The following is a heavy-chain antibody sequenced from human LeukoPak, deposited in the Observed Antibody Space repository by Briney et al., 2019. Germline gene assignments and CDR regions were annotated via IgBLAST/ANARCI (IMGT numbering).Heavy chain of an antibody. CDR1: GGSFSGYY. V-gene: IGHV4-34*01. CDR2: INHSGST. Sequence: KSSETLSLTCAVYGGSFSGYYWSWIRQPPGKGLEWIGEINHSGSTNYNPSLKSRVTISVDTSKNQFSLKLSSVTAADTAVYYCARHETSLWFGELLDWFDPWGQGTLVTVSS. D-gene: IGHD3-10*01. CDR3: ARHETSLWFGELLDWFDP. J-gene: IGHJ5*02.